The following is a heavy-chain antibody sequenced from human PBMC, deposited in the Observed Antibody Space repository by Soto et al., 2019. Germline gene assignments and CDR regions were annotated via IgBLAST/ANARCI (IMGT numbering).Heavy chain of an antibody. D-gene: IGHD6-19*01. Sequence: PGGSLRLSCAASGFTFSNYAVTWVRQAPGKGLEWVSTISGSGGSTYYADSVKGRFTISRDNSKNTLYLQMNSLRAEDTAVYYCTASSGWYNAFDIWGQGTMVTVSS. CDR1: GFTFSNYA. CDR3: TASSGWYNAFDI. J-gene: IGHJ3*02. CDR2: ISGSGGST. V-gene: IGHV3-23*01.